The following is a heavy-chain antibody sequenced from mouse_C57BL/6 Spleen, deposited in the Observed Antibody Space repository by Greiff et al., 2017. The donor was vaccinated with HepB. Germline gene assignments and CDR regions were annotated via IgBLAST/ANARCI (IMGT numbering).Heavy chain of an antibody. CDR2: IYPGDGDT. D-gene: IGHD1-1*01. J-gene: IGHJ2*01. CDR1: GYAFGSSW. Sequence: VQLQQSGPELVKPGASVKISCKASGYAFGSSWMNWVKQRPGKGLEWIGRIYPGDGDTNYNGKFKGKATLTADKSSSTAYMQLSSLTSEDSAVYFCARWTVVATGGSYFDYWGQGTTLTVSS. V-gene: IGHV1-82*01. CDR3: ARWTVVATGGSYFDY.